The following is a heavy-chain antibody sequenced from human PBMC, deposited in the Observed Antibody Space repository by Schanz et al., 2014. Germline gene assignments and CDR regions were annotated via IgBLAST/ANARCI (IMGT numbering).Heavy chain of an antibody. D-gene: IGHD6-13*01. CDR2: ITTGGNT. V-gene: IGHV3-23*01. Sequence: VQLLQSGGALVQPGGSLRLSCSASGFTFSTYAMSWARQTPGKGLEWVSSITTGGNTYYADPVKGRFTISRDNSKNTLYLQMKSLRVEDTAVYYCAKDFVPLVQQLIRSGGAHLDHWGQGTLXTVSS. CDR3: AKDFVPLVQQLIRSGGAHLDH. CDR1: GFTFSTYA. J-gene: IGHJ4*02.